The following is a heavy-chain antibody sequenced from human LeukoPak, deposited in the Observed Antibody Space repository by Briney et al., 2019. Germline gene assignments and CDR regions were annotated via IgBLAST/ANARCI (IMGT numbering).Heavy chain of an antibody. CDR2: IYHSGST. J-gene: IGHJ3*02. V-gene: IGHV4-30-2*01. CDR1: GGSISSGGYS. CDR3: GSRIVATENDAFDI. D-gene: IGHD5-12*01. Sequence: SETLSLTCAVSGGSISSGGYSWSWIRQPPGKGLEWIGYIYHSGSTYYNPSLKSRVTISVDRSRNQFSPKLSSVTAADTAVYYCGSRIVATENDAFDIWGQGTMVTVSS.